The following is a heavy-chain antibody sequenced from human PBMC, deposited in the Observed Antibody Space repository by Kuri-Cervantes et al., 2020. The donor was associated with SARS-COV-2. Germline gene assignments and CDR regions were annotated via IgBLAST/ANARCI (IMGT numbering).Heavy chain of an antibody. D-gene: IGHD5-12*01. Sequence: ASVKVFCKASGYTFTTYDINWVRQATGQGLEWMGWMNPNSGNTGYAQKFQGRVTMTEDTSTDTAYMELSSLRSEDTAVYYCATSSAIVATISWFDPWGQGTLVTVSS. J-gene: IGHJ5*02. V-gene: IGHV1-8*01. CDR2: MNPNSGNT. CDR1: GYTFTTYD. CDR3: ATSSAIVATISWFDP.